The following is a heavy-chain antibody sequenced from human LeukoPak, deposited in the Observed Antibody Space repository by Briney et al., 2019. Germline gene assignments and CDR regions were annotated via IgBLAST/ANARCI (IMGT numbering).Heavy chain of an antibody. J-gene: IGHJ4*02. Sequence: SETLSLTCTVSGGSISSYYWSWIRQPPGKGLEWIGYIYYSGSTNYNPSLKSRVTISVDTSKNQFSLKLSSVTAADTAVYYCARGSGWFGARDYWGQGTLVTVSS. CDR3: ARGSGWFGARDY. CDR1: GGSISSYY. V-gene: IGHV4-59*01. D-gene: IGHD3-10*01. CDR2: IYYSGST.